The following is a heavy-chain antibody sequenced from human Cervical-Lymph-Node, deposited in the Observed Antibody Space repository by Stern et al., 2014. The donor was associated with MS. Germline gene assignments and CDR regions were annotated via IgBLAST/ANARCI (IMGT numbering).Heavy chain of an antibody. V-gene: IGHV4-59*01. Sequence: MQLVESGPGVVKPSETLSLTCTVSGGSISSYYWSWIRQPPGKGLEVIGYISYDGNTNYNSSLKSRVTISLDTSKKRFFLKLDSVSAADTAVYFCARVSTSFDDWGQGTLVTVSS. CDR1: GGSISSYY. J-gene: IGHJ4*02. CDR2: ISYDGNT. CDR3: ARVSTSFDD.